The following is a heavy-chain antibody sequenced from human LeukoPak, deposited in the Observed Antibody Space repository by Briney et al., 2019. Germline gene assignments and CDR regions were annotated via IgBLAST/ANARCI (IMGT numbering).Heavy chain of an antibody. J-gene: IGHJ4*02. CDR1: GFTFSRYW. D-gene: IGHD6-19*01. V-gene: IGHV3-74*01. CDR3: ARDKVSGGWYDFDY. CDR2: IIGDGSVT. Sequence: PGGSLRLSCAASGFTFSRYWMHWVRRAPGKGLVWVSRIIGDGSVTTYADSVKGRFTISRDNAKNTLYLQMNSLRAEDTAVYYCARDKVSGGWYDFDYWGQGTLVTVSS.